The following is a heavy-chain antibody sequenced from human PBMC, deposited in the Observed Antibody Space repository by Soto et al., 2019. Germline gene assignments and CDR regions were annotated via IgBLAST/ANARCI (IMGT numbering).Heavy chain of an antibody. J-gene: IGHJ4*02. CDR1: GGSISSGGYY. CDR2: IYYSGST. Sequence: SETLSLTCTVSGGSISSGGYYWSWIRQHPGKGLKWIGYIYYSGSTYYNPSLKSRVTISVDTSKNQFSLKLSSVTAADPAVYYCARDSRYYDFWSGYSPVGLDYWGQGTLVTVSS. V-gene: IGHV4-31*03. CDR3: ARDSRYYDFWSGYSPVGLDY. D-gene: IGHD3-3*01.